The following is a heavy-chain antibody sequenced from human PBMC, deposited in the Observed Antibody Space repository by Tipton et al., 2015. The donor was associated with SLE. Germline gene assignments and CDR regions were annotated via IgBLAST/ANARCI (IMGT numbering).Heavy chain of an antibody. D-gene: IGHD3-22*01. J-gene: IGHJ4*02. V-gene: IGHV4-59*01. Sequence: TLSLTCTVSGGSISGYYWSWIRQTPGEGLEWIGYIYNSGSTNYNPSLRSRVTISVDTSKRQFSLKLRSVTAADTAVYYCARDRDSSGYRGIDFWGQGTLVIVSS. CDR1: GGSISGYY. CDR3: ARDRDSSGYRGIDF. CDR2: IYNSGST.